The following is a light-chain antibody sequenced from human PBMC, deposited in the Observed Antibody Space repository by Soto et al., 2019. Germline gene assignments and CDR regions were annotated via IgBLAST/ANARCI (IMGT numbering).Light chain of an antibody. CDR3: QQYNSYST. CDR1: QSISSW. CDR2: QAS. Sequence: DIQMTQSPSTLSASVGDRVTITCRASQSISSWLAWYQQKPGKAPKLLIYQASSLDSGVPSRFIGSGSGTEFTLTISSLQPDDFATYYCQQYNSYSTFGQGTKLEIK. J-gene: IGKJ2*02. V-gene: IGKV1-5*03.